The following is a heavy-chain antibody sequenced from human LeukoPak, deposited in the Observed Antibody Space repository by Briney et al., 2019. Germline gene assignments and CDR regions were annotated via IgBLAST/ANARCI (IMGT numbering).Heavy chain of an antibody. CDR2: INPNSGGT. J-gene: IGHJ4*02. V-gene: IGHV1-2*02. CDR1: GYTFTGYY. CDR3: AREAGIIRVRGRFDY. Sequence: ASVKVSCKASGYTFTGYYMHWVRQAPGQGLEWMGGINPNSGGTHYAQKCQGRVTMTRATSISTAYMELSRLSSDDTAVYYCAREAGIIRVRGRFDYWGQGTLVTVSS. D-gene: IGHD3-10*01.